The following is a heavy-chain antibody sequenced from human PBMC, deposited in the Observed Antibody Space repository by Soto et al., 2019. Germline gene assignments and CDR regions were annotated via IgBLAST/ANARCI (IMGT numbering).Heavy chain of an antibody. D-gene: IGHD7-27*01. CDR3: AKSNSQYFDY. CDR2: IKDSGGST. CDR1: GFTFSSYS. V-gene: IGHV3-23*01. Sequence: PGGSLRLSCAASGFTFSSYSMSWVRQAPGKGLEWVADIKDSGGSTYYADSVKGRFTISRDNSKNTLYLQMNSVRAEDTAVYYCAKSNSQYFDYWGQGTLVTVS. J-gene: IGHJ4*02.